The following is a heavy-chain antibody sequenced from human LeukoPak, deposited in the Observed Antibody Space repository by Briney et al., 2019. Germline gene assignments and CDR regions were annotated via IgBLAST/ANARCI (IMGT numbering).Heavy chain of an antibody. J-gene: IGHJ4*02. CDR1: GYSFTSYW. CDR2: IYPGDSDT. Sequence: GESLKISCKGSGYSFTSYWIGWVRQMPGKGLEWMGIIYPGDSDTGYSPSFQGQVTISADKSISTAYLQWSSLKASDTAMYYCARRGYDSSGSIIDDYWGQGTLVTVSS. V-gene: IGHV5-51*01. D-gene: IGHD3-22*01. CDR3: ARRGYDSSGSIIDDY.